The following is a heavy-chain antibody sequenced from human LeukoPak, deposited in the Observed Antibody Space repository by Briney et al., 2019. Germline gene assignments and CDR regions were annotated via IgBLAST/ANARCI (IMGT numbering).Heavy chain of an antibody. CDR1: GFTFSSYS. J-gene: IGHJ6*04. Sequence: PGGSLRLSCAASGFTFSSYSVNWVRQAPGKGLEWVSSISSSSSYIYYADSVKGRFTISRDNAKNSLYLQMNSLRAEDTAVYYCARDRADILTGYYTPTYYYGMDVWGKGTTVTVSS. D-gene: IGHD3-9*01. V-gene: IGHV3-21*01. CDR3: ARDRADILTGYYTPTYYYGMDV. CDR2: ISSSSSYI.